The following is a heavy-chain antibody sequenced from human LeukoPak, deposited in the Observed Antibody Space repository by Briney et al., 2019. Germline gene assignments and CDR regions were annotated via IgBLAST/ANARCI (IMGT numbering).Heavy chain of an antibody. CDR1: GYTFTSYY. J-gene: IGHJ4*02. Sequence: GASVKVSCKASGYTFTSYYMHWVRQAPGQGLEWMGIINPSGGSTSYAQKFQGRVTMTRDMSTSTVYMELSSLRSEDTAVYYCARVAGPPDYYDSSGYFSLGYWGQGTLVTVSS. D-gene: IGHD3-22*01. CDR2: INPSGGST. CDR3: ARVAGPPDYYDSSGYFSLGY. V-gene: IGHV1-46*01.